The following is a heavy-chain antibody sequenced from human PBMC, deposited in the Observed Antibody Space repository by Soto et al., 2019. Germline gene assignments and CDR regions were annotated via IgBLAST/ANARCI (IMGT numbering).Heavy chain of an antibody. CDR3: ARSRRGAYSSGWYSPSGYHNYGIDV. CDR2: IYPGDSKT. V-gene: IGHV5-51*01. J-gene: IGHJ6*02. D-gene: IGHD6-19*01. Sequence: GESLKISCKGSGFSFTTYWIAWVRQMPGKGLEWMGIIYPGDSKTTYSPSLQGQVSISADTSISTAYLQWTSLKASDTAMYYCARSRRGAYSSGWYSPSGYHNYGIDVWGQGTKVTVSS. CDR1: GFSFTTYW.